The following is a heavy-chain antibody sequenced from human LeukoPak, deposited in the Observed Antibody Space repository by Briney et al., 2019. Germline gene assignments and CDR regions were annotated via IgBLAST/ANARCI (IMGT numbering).Heavy chain of an antibody. J-gene: IGHJ4*02. CDR1: QFIFSDYY. CDR3: ARGVSSDF. V-gene: IGHV3-11*01. CDR2: LSGSGTNI. D-gene: IGHD2-8*01. Sequence: PGGSLRLSCATSQFIFSDYYTNWHRQAPGKGPEWLAYLSGSGTNIYYADSVKGRFTISRDNTKNLLFLQMTSLTAEDTAVYYCARGVSSDFWGQGTLVTVSS.